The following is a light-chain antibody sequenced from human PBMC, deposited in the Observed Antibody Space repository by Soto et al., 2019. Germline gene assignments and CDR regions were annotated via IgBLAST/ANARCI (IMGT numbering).Light chain of an antibody. CDR1: QGISSA. J-gene: IGKJ3*01. Sequence: AIQLTQSPSSLSASVGDSVTITCRASQGISSALAWYQQTPGRAPKLLIYDASTLASGVPSRFSGSRSGTEFTLAVSSLQPEDFATYDCQQFDDYRFTFGPGTKVDI. V-gene: IGKV1D-13*01. CDR3: QQFDDYRFT. CDR2: DAS.